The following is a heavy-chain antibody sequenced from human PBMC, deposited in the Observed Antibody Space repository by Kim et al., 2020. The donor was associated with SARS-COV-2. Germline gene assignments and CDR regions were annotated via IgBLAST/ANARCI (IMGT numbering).Heavy chain of an antibody. V-gene: IGHV3-23*01. J-gene: IGHJ4*02. CDR2: IRENGIKA. Sequence: GGSLRLSCAASGFTFSNFAMSWVRRAPGKGLEWVSTIRENGIKAYYVDSVKGRVTISRDNSKNTLFLQMNSLRAEDTAIYYCAREVGSSGGYTVDYWGQG. CDR1: GFTFSNFA. CDR3: AREVGSSGGYTVDY. D-gene: IGHD6-13*01.